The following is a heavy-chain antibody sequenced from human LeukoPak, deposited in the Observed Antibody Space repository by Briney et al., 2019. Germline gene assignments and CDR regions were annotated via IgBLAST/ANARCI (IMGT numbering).Heavy chain of an antibody. CDR2: ISYDGSNK. CDR3: ARVGIYGSGSYEY. Sequence: GGSLRLSCAASGFTFSSYAMHWVRQAPGKGLEWVAVISYDGSNKYYADSVKGRFTISRDNSKNTLYLQMNSPRAEDTAVYYCARVGIYGSGSYEYWGQGTLVTVSS. CDR1: GFTFSSYA. J-gene: IGHJ4*02. V-gene: IGHV3-30-3*01. D-gene: IGHD3-10*01.